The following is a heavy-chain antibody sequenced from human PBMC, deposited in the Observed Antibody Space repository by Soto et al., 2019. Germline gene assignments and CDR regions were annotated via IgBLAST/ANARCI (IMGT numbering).Heavy chain of an antibody. CDR1: GVSFSDYY. CDR3: AGFFGYKYGRVDP. CDR2: INHSGST. Sequence: PSETVSLTCAVYGVSFSDYYWSWVRQPPGKGLEWIGEINHSGSTNYNASLQSRATISVDTSKNQFSLKLRSVTAADTSMYYCAGFFGYKYGRVDPWGQGSQVTVSS. D-gene: IGHD5-18*01. J-gene: IGHJ5*02. V-gene: IGHV4-34*01.